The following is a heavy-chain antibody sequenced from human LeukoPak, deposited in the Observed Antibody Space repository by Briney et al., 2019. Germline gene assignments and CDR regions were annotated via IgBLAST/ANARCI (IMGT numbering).Heavy chain of an antibody. J-gene: IGHJ4*02. Sequence: PSETLSLTCTVSGGSISSGDYYWSWIRQPPGKGLEWIGEINHSGSTNYNPSLKSRVTISVDTSKNQFSLKLSSVTAADTAVYYCARVGSYYDFWSGYPYFDYWAREPWSPSPQ. D-gene: IGHD3-3*01. CDR3: ARVGSYYDFWSGYPYFDY. CDR2: INHSGST. V-gene: IGHV4-39*07. CDR1: GGSISSGDYY.